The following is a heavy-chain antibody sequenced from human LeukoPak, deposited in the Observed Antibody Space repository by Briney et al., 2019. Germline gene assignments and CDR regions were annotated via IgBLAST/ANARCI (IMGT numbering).Heavy chain of an antibody. CDR2: IIPIFGTA. V-gene: IGHV1-69*06. D-gene: IGHD1/OR15-1a*01. Sequence: SVKVSCKASGGTFSSYAISWVRQAPGQGLEWTGGIIPIFGTANYAQKFQGRVTITAGKSTSTAYMELSSLRSEDTAVYYCARDRRALRAGEQFDYWGQGTLVTVSS. CDR1: GGTFSSYA. J-gene: IGHJ4*02. CDR3: ARDRRALRAGEQFDY.